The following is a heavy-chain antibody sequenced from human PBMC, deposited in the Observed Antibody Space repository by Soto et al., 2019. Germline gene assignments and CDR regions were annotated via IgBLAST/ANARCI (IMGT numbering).Heavy chain of an antibody. Sequence: QVQLVQSGGEVKKPGASVKVSCKASGYTFTNYGITWVRQAPGQGLEWMGWISPYNGNTNYAQKLQGRVTLTTDTSTSTASMELKSLRSDDTAVYYCARGGVYCSGGSCPYNWFDPSGQGTLFTVSS. V-gene: IGHV1-18*01. CDR3: ARGGVYCSGGSCPYNWFDP. J-gene: IGHJ5*02. CDR2: ISPYNGNT. D-gene: IGHD2-15*01. CDR1: GYTFTNYG.